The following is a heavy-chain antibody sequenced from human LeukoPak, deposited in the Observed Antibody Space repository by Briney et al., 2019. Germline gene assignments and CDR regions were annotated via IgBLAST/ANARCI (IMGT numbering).Heavy chain of an antibody. Sequence: ASVKVSCKASGYTFTSYAMHWVRQAPGQRLEWMGWINAGNGNTKYSQKFQGRVTITRDTSASIAYMELSSLRSEDTAVYYCASQYSSSSLDLYYYYYGMDVWGQGTTVTVSS. CDR3: ASQYSSSSLDLYYYYYGMDV. D-gene: IGHD6-6*01. CDR1: GYTFTSYA. J-gene: IGHJ6*02. V-gene: IGHV1-3*01. CDR2: INAGNGNT.